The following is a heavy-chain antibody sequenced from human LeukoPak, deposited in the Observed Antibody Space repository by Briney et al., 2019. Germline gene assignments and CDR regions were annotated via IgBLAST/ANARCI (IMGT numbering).Heavy chain of an antibody. Sequence: GESLKISCEASGHSFTNHWIGWVRQMPGKGLEWMGIINPSGGSTSYAQKFQGRVTMTRDTSTSTVYMELSSLRSEDTAVYYCARVYGKYYYDSSGCFDYWGQGTLVTVSS. D-gene: IGHD3-22*01. J-gene: IGHJ4*02. CDR2: INPSGGST. CDR1: GHSFTNHW. V-gene: IGHV1-46*01. CDR3: ARVYGKYYYDSSGCFDY.